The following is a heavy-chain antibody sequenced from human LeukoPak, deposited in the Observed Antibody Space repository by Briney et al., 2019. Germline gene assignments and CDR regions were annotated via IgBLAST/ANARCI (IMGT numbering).Heavy chain of an antibody. D-gene: IGHD6-19*01. Sequence: SGTLSLTCAVSGGSISSDNWWSWVRQPPGKGLERIGEIYHSGSTNYNPSLQSRVTIPVDKSNNHFSLRLTSVTAADTAVYYCATNGWYCLDHWGQGALVTVSS. V-gene: IGHV4-4*02. CDR2: IYHSGST. J-gene: IGHJ1*01. CDR3: ATNGWYCLDH. CDR1: GGSISSDNW.